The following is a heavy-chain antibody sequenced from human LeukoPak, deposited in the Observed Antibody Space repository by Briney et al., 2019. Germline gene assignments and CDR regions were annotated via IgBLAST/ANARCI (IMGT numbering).Heavy chain of an antibody. D-gene: IGHD3-3*01. Sequence: SEALSLTCTVSGGSISSYYWSWIRQPAGKGLEWIGRIYTSGSTNYNPSLKSRVTMSVDTSKNQFSLKLSSVTAADTAVYYCARASDFWSGYPDAFDIWGQGTMVTVSS. CDR2: IYTSGST. CDR3: ARASDFWSGYPDAFDI. J-gene: IGHJ3*02. V-gene: IGHV4-4*07. CDR1: GGSISSYY.